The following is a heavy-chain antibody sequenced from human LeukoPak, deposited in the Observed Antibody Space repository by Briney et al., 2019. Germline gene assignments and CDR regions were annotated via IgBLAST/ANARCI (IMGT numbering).Heavy chain of an antibody. D-gene: IGHD3-10*02. Sequence: WGAPRLSCGGSGFTLSGSSMHRGPPGSGERAEGVGPFRSKANSYATAYAASVNGRFTISRDDSKNTAYLQMNSLKTEDTAVYYCQVFGELFSNYMDVWGKGTTVTVSS. CDR3: QVFGELFSNYMDV. V-gene: IGHV3-73*01. J-gene: IGHJ6*03. CDR1: GFTLSGSS. CDR2: FRSKANSYAT.